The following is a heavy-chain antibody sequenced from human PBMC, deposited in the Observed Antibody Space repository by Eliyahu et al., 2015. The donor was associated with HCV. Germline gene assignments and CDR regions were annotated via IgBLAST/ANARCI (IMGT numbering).Heavy chain of an antibody. D-gene: IGHD5-18*01. CDR3: TTDRGYKRGNRGY. CDR1: GFXFNIAW. Sequence: EVQLVESGGGLVKPGGSLRLSCAASGFXFNIAWMNWVRHAPGKGLEWVGRIKSKPDGGTTDYAAPVKGRFIISRDDSKNTLYLQMSSLKTEDTAFYYCTTDRGYKRGNRGYWGQGTLVTVSS. CDR2: IKSKPDGGTT. V-gene: IGHV3-15*07. J-gene: IGHJ4*02.